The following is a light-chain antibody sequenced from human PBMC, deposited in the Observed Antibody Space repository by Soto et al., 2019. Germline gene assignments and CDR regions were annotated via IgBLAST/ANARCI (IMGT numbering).Light chain of an antibody. Sequence: QSVLTQPASVSGSPGQSITISCTGTSSDIGGYNFVSWYQQYPGKAPKFMIYDVSIRPSGVSNRFSGSKSGNTASLTISGLQAEDEADYYCSSYTSSSTVVFGGGTKLTVL. CDR2: DVS. CDR1: SSDIGGYNF. J-gene: IGLJ2*01. CDR3: SSYTSSSTVV. V-gene: IGLV2-14*01.